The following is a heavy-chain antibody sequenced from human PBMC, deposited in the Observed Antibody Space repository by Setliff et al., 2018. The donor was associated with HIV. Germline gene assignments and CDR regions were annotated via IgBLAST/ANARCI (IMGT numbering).Heavy chain of an antibody. J-gene: IGHJ4*02. Sequence: GGSLRLSCAASGFTFDDYAMHWVRQVPGKGLEWVSGISWDSGSLGYADSVRGRFTISRDNAKNSLVLEMNSLRAEDTALYYCVRGPQFRPHWGQGTLVTVSS. CDR2: ISWDSGSL. V-gene: IGHV3-9*01. CDR1: GFTFDDYA. CDR3: VRGPQFRPH.